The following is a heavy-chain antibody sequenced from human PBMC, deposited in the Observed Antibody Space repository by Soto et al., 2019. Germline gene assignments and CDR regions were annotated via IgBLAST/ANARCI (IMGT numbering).Heavy chain of an antibody. D-gene: IGHD1-26*01. J-gene: IGHJ4*02. V-gene: IGHV3-30*18. CDR3: AKEGGLSGSYYISSSYYFDY. Sequence: GGFLRLSCVASGFTFSSYGMHWVRQAPGKGLEWVAIISYDGSNTYYADSVKGRFTISRDNSKNTLYLQMNSLRAEDTSVYYCAKEGGLSGSYYISSSYYFDYWGQGTLVTVSS. CDR1: GFTFSSYG. CDR2: ISYDGSNT.